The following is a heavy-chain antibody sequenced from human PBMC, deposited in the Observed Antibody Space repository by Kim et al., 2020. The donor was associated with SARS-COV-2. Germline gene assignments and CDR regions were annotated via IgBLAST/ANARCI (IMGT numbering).Heavy chain of an antibody. J-gene: IGHJ6*01. CDR3: TKNAFFFMDV. Sequence: GGSLRLSCAASGFTFSSRWMDWVRQVPGKGLLCVARISGVGTKTTYADSVKGRFTISRDNAKNTLYLQMNGLRGEDTAIYFCTKNAFFFMDVWGQGTSVT. D-gene: IGHD3-3*02. CDR2: ISGVGTKT. V-gene: IGHV3-74*01. CDR1: GFTFSSRW.